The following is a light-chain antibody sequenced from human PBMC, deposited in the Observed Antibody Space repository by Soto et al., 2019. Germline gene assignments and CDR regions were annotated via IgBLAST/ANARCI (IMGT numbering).Light chain of an antibody. CDR1: QSISSW. Sequence: DIQMTQSLSTRSAFVGDGVTIIVRASQSISSWLAWYQQKPGKAPKLLIYDASSLESGVPSRFSGSGSGTEFTLTINSLQPDDFATYYCQQYNTFWTFGQGTKVDIK. V-gene: IGKV1-5*02. CDR2: DAS. CDR3: QQYNTFWT. J-gene: IGKJ1*01.